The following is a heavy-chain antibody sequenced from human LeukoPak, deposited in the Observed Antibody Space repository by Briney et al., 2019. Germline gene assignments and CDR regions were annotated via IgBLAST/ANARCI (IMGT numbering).Heavy chain of an antibody. CDR2: INHSGSP. J-gene: IGHJ4*02. CDR1: GGSFSGYY. V-gene: IGHV4-34*01. CDR3: ARGYSGSYLY. Sequence: ASETLSLTCAVYGGSFSGYYWSWIRQPPGKGLEWIGEINHSGSPNYNPSLKSRVTISVDTSKNQFSLKLSSVTAADTAVYYCARGYSGSYLYWGQGTLVTVSS. D-gene: IGHD1-26*01.